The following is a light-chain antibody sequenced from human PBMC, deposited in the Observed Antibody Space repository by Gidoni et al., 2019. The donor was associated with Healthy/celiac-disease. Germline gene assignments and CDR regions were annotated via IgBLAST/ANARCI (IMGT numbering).Light chain of an antibody. CDR1: QSISSW. Sequence: DIQMTQSPSTLSASVGDRVTITCRASQSISSWLAWYQQKPGKAPKLLIYDASSLESGVPSRFSGSGSGTEFTLNISSLQPDDFATYYCQQYNSYSPSFGPGTKVDIK. CDR3: QQYNSYSPS. CDR2: DAS. J-gene: IGKJ3*01. V-gene: IGKV1-5*01.